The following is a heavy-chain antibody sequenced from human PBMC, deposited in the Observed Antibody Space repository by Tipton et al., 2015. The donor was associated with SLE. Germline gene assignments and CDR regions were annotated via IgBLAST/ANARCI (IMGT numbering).Heavy chain of an antibody. CDR2: ISYSGST. J-gene: IGHJ3*01. CDR1: GAPISSLY. V-gene: IGHV4-59*11. D-gene: IGHD5-24*01. Sequence: TLSLTCTVSGAPISSLYWSWIRQPPGKGLEWIGCISYSGSTNYNPSLRSRVTLSMDTSKNQFSLKLSSVTAADTALYYCGRARVGMGYVFDVWGQGTMVTVSS. CDR3: GRARVGMGYVFDV.